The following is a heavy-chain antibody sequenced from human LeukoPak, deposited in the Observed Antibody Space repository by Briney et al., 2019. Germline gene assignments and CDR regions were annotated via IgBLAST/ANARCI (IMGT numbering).Heavy chain of an antibody. CDR1: GFTFSNAW. D-gene: IGHD2-21*02. J-gene: IGHJ4*02. CDR2: IKRKTDGGTT. V-gene: IGHV3-15*01. CDR3: TTAVVVTGFDC. Sequence: PGGSLRLSCAASGFTFSNAWMTWVRQTPGKGLEWVGRIKRKTDGGTTDYAAPVKGRFNISRDDSKNMVYLQMNSLKTEDTAVYYCTTAVVVTGFDCWGQGTLVSASS.